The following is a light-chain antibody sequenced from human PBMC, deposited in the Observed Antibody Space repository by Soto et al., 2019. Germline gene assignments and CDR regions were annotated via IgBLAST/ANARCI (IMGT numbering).Light chain of an antibody. J-gene: IGLJ1*01. V-gene: IGLV2-8*01. CDR3: SSYAGSNNYV. CDR2: EVS. Sequence: QSVLTQPPSASGYPGQSVTISCTGTSSDVGGYNYVSWYQQHPGKAPKLMIYEVSKRPSGVPDRFSGSKSGNTASLTVSGLQAEDEADYYCSSYAGSNNYVFGTGTKLTVL. CDR1: SSDVGGYNY.